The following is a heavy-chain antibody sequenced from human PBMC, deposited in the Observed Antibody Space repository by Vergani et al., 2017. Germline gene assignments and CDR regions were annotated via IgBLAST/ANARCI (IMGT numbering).Heavy chain of an antibody. CDR3: ARDQGRYCSSTSCPPNYYYYMDV. J-gene: IGHJ6*03. D-gene: IGHD2-2*01. CDR2: IIPIFGTA. Sequence: QVQLVQSGAEVKKPGSSVKVSCKASGGTFSSYAISWVRQAPGQGLEWMGGIIPIFGTANYAQKFQGRVTITADESTSTAYMELSSLRSEDTAVYYCARDQGRYCSSTSCPPNYYYYMDVLGKGTTVTVSS. V-gene: IGHV1-69*01. CDR1: GGTFSSYA.